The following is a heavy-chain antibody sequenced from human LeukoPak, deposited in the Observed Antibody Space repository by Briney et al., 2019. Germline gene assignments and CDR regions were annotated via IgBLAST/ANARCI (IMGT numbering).Heavy chain of an antibody. J-gene: IGHJ4*02. CDR2: IYYSGST. CDR3: ARGVAVGGEWDY. Sequence: SEALSLTCTVSGGSISSYYWSWIRQPPGKGLEWIGYIYYSGSTNYNPSLKSRVTISVDTSKNQFSLKLSSVTAADTAVYYCARGVAVGGEWDYWGQGTLVTVSS. V-gene: IGHV4-59*01. CDR1: GGSISSYY. D-gene: IGHD3-16*01.